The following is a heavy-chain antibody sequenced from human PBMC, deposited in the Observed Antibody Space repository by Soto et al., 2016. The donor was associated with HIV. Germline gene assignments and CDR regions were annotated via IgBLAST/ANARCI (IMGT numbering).Heavy chain of an antibody. CDR3: ARDRPGYSDRTGSSVGVGYFEN. V-gene: IGHV3-66*01. Sequence: EVQLVESGGGLVQPGGSLRLSCAASGFTVSSSYMSWVRQTPGKGLEWVSVIYSGGNTYYANSVAGRFTISRDSSNNILFLQMNSLRAEDTAVYYCARDRPGYSDRTGSSVGVGYFENWGQGNLVTVSS. CDR1: GFTVSSSY. J-gene: IGHJ4*02. D-gene: IGHD3-22*01. CDR2: IYSGGNT.